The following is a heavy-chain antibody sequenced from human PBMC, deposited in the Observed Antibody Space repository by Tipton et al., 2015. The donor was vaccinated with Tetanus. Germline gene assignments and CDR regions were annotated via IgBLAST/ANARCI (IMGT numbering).Heavy chain of an antibody. CDR1: GFTFRSYG. D-gene: IGHD4-11*01. Sequence: SLRLSCAASGFTFRSYGMHWVRQAPGKGLEWVAIIWYDGSNKDYADFVEGRFTVSRDNSKDTLYLQMNSLRAEDTAVYYCARLTYSNFLGGLDVWGQGTTITVSS. V-gene: IGHV3-33*01. CDR2: IWYDGSNK. CDR3: ARLTYSNFLGGLDV. J-gene: IGHJ6*02.